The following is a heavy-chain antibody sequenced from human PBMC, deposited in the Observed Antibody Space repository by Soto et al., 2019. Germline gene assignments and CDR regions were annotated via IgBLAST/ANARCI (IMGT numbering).Heavy chain of an antibody. CDR3: ARHRRIAEAGTGSWGFYYGMDV. CDR2: IDPSDSYT. V-gene: IGHV5-10-1*01. D-gene: IGHD6-19*01. J-gene: IGHJ6*02. Sequence: PGESLKISCKGSGYSFTSYWISWVRQMPGKGLEWMGRIDPSDSYTNYSPSFQGHVTISADKSISTAYLQWSSLKASDTAMYYCARHRRIAEAGTGSWGFYYGMDVWGQGTTVTVSS. CDR1: GYSFTSYW.